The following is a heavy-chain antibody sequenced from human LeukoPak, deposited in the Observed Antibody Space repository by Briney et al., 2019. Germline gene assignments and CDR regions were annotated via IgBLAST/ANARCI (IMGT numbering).Heavy chain of an antibody. V-gene: IGHV3-43D*03. J-gene: IGHJ3*02. Sequence: GGSLRLSCAASGFTFDDYAMHWVRHAPGKGLEWVSLISWDGGSTYYADSVKGRFTISRDNSKNSLYLQMNSLRAEDTALYYCAKDKAPYFRDAFDIWGQGTMVTVSS. D-gene: IGHD2/OR15-2a*01. CDR3: AKDKAPYFRDAFDI. CDR1: GFTFDDYA. CDR2: ISWDGGST.